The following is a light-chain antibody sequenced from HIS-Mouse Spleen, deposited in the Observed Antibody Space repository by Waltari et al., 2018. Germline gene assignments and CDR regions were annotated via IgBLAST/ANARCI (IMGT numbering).Light chain of an antibody. Sequence: QSVLTQPPSASGTPGQRVTISCSGSSPNIGSHYVYWYQQLPGTAPKLLIYRNNQRPSGVPDRFSGSKSGTSASLAISGLRSEDEADYYCAAWDDSLSGPWVFGGGTKLTVL. J-gene: IGLJ3*02. CDR2: RNN. V-gene: IGLV1-47*01. CDR1: SPNIGSHY. CDR3: AAWDDSLSGPWV.